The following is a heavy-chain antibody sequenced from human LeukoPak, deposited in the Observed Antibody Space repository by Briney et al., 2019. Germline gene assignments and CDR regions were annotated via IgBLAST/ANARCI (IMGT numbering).Heavy chain of an antibody. J-gene: IGHJ5*02. CDR2: ISSSGSTI. CDR1: GFTFSDYY. V-gene: IGHV3-11*01. D-gene: IGHD4-11*01. Sequence: GGSLRLSCAASGFTFSDYYMSWIRQAPGKGLEWVSYISSSGSTIYYADSVKGRFTISRDNAKNSLYLQTNSLRAEDTAVYYCARDKDYILWFDPWGQGTLVTVPS. CDR3: ARDKDYILWFDP.